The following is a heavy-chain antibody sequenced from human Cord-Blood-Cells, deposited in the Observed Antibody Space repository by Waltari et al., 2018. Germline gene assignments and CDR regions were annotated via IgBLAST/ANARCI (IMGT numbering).Heavy chain of an antibody. D-gene: IGHD7-27*01. J-gene: IGHJ4*02. CDR1: GFTFRSYP. V-gene: IGHV3-30*04. CDR3: ARDGDGYFDY. CDR2: ISYDGSNK. Sequence: QVQLVESGGGVVQPGRSLRLSCAASGFTFRSYPMPWVRQAPGKGLEWVAVISYDGSNKYYADSVKGRFTISRDNSKNTLYLQMNSLRAEDTAVYYCARDGDGYFDYWGQGTLVTVSS.